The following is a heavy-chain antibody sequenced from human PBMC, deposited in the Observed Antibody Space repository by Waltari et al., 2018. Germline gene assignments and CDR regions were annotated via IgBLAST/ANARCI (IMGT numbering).Heavy chain of an antibody. CDR2: ISYDGSNK. Sequence: QVQLVESGGGVVQPGRSLRLSCAASGFTFSSYAMHWVRQAPGKGLEWVAVISYDGSNKYYADSVKGRFTISIDNSKNTLYLQMNSLRAEYTAVYYCARAPIAVASEFDYWGQGTLVTVSS. J-gene: IGHJ4*02. CDR1: GFTFSSYA. D-gene: IGHD6-19*01. CDR3: ARAPIAVASEFDY. V-gene: IGHV3-30*01.